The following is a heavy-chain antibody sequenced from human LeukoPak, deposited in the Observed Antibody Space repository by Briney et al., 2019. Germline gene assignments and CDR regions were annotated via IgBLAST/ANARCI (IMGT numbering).Heavy chain of an antibody. Sequence: ASVKVSCKASGYTFTGYYMHWVRQAPGQGLEWMGWINPNSGGTNYAQKFQGGVTMTRDTSISTAYMELSRLRSDDTAVYYCATQAAALGYYYYMDVWGKGTTVTVSS. J-gene: IGHJ6*03. CDR1: GYTFTGYY. CDR3: ATQAAALGYYYYMDV. CDR2: INPNSGGT. D-gene: IGHD6-13*01. V-gene: IGHV1-2*02.